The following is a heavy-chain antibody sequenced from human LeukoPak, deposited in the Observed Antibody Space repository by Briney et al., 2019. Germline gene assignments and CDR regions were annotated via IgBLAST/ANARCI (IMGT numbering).Heavy chain of an antibody. CDR2: INTDTGTP. CDR1: GYTFNKYS. CDR3: ARVGVYCSGGSCYSSHWYFDL. D-gene: IGHD2-15*01. J-gene: IGHJ2*01. V-gene: IGHV7-4-1*02. Sequence: ASVKVSCKASGYTFNKYSISWVRQAPGQGLEWMGWINTDTGTPTYAQGFTGRFVISFDTSVSTAYLQISSLKAEDTAVYYCARVGVYCSGGSCYSSHWYFDLWGRGTLVTVSS.